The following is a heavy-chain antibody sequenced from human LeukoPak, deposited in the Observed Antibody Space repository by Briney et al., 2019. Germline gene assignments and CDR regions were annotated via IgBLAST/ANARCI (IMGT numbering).Heavy chain of an antibody. Sequence: SVKVSCKASGGTFSSYAISWVRQAPGPGLEWMGRIIPILGIANYAQKFQGRVTITADKSTSTAYMDLSSLRSEDTAVYYCARDVGYCSSTSCPFDYWGQGTLVTVSS. CDR3: ARDVGYCSSTSCPFDY. CDR1: GGTFSSYA. CDR2: IIPILGIA. V-gene: IGHV1-69*04. D-gene: IGHD2-2*01. J-gene: IGHJ4*02.